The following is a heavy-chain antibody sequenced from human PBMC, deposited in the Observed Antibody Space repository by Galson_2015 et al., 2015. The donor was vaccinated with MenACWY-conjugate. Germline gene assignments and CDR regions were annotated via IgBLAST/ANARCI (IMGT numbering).Heavy chain of an antibody. D-gene: IGHD4-17*01. CDR2: IYHSGAT. CDR1: GASMSNYS. V-gene: IGHV4-59*13. CDR3: ARRATTGWF. Sequence: ETLSLTCTVSGASMSNYSWTWIRQSPGKGLEWIGHIYHSGATNYNPSLQSRVIISADASKGQISLNLASVSAADTAVYYCARRATTGWF. J-gene: IGHJ5*01.